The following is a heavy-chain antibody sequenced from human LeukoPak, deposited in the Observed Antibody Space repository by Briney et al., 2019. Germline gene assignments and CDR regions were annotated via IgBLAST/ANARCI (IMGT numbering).Heavy chain of an antibody. V-gene: IGHV3-48*01. CDR3: ARDFPPYYYDSSGYNNWFDP. J-gene: IGHJ5*02. CDR1: GFTFSSYS. CDR2: ISSSSSTI. Sequence: GGSLRLSCAASGFTFSSYSMNWVRRAPGKGLEWVSYISSSSSTIYYADSVKGRFTISRDNAKNSLYLQMNSLRAEDTAVYYCARDFPPYYYDSSGYNNWFDPWGQGTLVTVSS. D-gene: IGHD3-22*01.